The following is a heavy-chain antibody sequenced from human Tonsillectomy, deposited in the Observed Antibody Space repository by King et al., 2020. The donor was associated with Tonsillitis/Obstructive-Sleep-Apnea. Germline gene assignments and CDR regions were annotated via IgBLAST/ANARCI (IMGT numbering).Heavy chain of an antibody. V-gene: IGHV3-11*06. CDR1: GVIFSDYY. CDR3: ARDLSVIAVAGSWYFDL. J-gene: IGHJ2*01. CDR2: ISSSSSYT. Sequence: QLVQSGGGLVKPGGSLRLSCAASGVIFSDYYMSWIRQAPGKGLEWVSYISSSSSYTNYADSVKGRFTISRDNAKNSVYLQMNSLRAEDTAVYYCARDLSVIAVAGSWYFDLWGRGTLVTVSS. D-gene: IGHD6-19*01.